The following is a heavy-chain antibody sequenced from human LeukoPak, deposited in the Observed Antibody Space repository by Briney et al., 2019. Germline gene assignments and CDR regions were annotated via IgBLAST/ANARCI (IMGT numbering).Heavy chain of an antibody. CDR3: ARANSPNWFDP. CDR1: GGSITSDAYY. Sequence: SETLSLTCTVSGGSITSDAYYWSWIRQPAGKGLEWIGRVHTSGSTNYNPSLKSRVTISLDTSKNQFSLRMSSETAADTAVYYCARANSPNWFDPWGQGTLVTVSS. J-gene: IGHJ5*02. CDR2: VHTSGST. V-gene: IGHV4-61*02. D-gene: IGHD2/OR15-2a*01.